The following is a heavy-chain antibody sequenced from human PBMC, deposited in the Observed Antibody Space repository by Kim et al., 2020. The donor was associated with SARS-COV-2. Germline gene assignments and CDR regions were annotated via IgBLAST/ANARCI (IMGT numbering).Heavy chain of an antibody. J-gene: IGHJ4*02. D-gene: IGHD3-22*01. V-gene: IGHV4-39*01. CDR3: ARHQVASSGYDLGFDY. Sequence: LKGRVTISVDTSKNQFSLKLSCVTAEDTAVYYCARHQVASSGYDLGFDYWGQGTLVTVSS.